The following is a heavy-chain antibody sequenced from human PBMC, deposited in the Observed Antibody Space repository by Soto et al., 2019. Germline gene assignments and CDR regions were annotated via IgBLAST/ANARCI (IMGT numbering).Heavy chain of an antibody. J-gene: IGHJ3*02. CDR3: ARESATTHYGFDI. Sequence: QVQVVQSGAEVKKPGASVKVSCKTSGYTFTSYDISWVRQAPGQGLEWMGWISGYNGNTNYAQKLQGRVTMTTDTTTSTAYLERRSMRSDDTAVYYSARESATTHYGFDIWGQGTMVIVSS. CDR1: GYTFTSYD. V-gene: IGHV1-18*01. D-gene: IGHD4-17*01. CDR2: ISGYNGNT.